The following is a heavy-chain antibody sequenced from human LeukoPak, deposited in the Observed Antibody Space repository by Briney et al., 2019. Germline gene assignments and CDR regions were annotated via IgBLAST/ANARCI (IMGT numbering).Heavy chain of an antibody. J-gene: IGHJ4*02. Sequence: GRSLRLSCAASGFTFSTYAMRWVRQAPGKGLEWVALISYDGSNKDYADSVKGRFTISRDNSKNTLYVQMNSLRAEDTAVYYCARNYYDSSGYYSLGVYWGQGTLVTVSS. CDR3: ARNYYDSSGYYSLGVY. V-gene: IGHV3-30-3*01. CDR1: GFTFSTYA. CDR2: ISYDGSNK. D-gene: IGHD3-22*01.